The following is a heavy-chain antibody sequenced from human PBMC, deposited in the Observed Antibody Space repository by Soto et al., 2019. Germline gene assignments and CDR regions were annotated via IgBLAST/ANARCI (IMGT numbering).Heavy chain of an antibody. J-gene: IGHJ6*02. V-gene: IGHV1-8*01. CDR3: AKEAEDTAMPYCGMDV. Sequence: QVQLVQSGAEVKKPGASVKVSCKASGYTFTSYDLNWVRQATGQGPEWMGWMNPNSGNTGYAQKFQGRVTMTRDTSVSTAYMELSSLISEDTAVYYCAKEAEDTAMPYCGMDVWGQGTTVTVSS. D-gene: IGHD5-18*01. CDR2: MNPNSGNT. CDR1: GYTFTSYD.